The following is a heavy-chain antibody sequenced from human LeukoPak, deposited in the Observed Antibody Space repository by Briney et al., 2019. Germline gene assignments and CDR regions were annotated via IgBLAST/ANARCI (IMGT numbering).Heavy chain of an antibody. CDR1: GYTFSDYP. CDR3: AGRIGSHYDY. CDR2: INAGNGDT. J-gene: IGHJ4*02. V-gene: IGHV1-3*01. D-gene: IGHD1-26*01. Sequence: ASVKVSCKASGYTFSDYPMHWVRQAPGQRLEWMGWINAGNGDTKYPQKFQGRVTITRDTSASSAYMDLSSLRSEDTAVFYCAGRIGSHYDYWGQGTLVTVSS.